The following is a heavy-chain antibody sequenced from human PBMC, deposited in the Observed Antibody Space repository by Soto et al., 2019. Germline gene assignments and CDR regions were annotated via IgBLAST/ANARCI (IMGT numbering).Heavy chain of an antibody. CDR1: CGYISSGGYS. D-gene: IGHD3-3*01. V-gene: IGHV4-30-2*01. Sequence: TLSLTCAVSCGYISSGGYSWSWILHPPVKGLEWIGYIYHSGSTYYNPSLKSRVTISVDRSKNQFSLKMSSVTAADTAVYYCARVPGDFWSGYYSWFEPWGQGTLVTVSS. CDR3: ARVPGDFWSGYYSWFEP. J-gene: IGHJ5*02. CDR2: IYHSGST.